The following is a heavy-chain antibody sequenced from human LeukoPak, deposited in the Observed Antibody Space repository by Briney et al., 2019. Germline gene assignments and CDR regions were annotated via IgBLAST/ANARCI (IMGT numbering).Heavy chain of an antibody. J-gene: IGHJ4*02. CDR1: GFTFSSYS. Sequence: GGSLRLSCAASGFTFSSYSMNWVRKAPGKGLEWASSISSSSSYIYYADSVKGRFTISRDNAKNSLYLQMNSLRAEDTAVYFSRRRRHTRYSYGYSFDYWGQGTLVTVSS. CDR3: RRRRHTRYSYGYSFDY. V-gene: IGHV3-21*01. CDR2: ISSSSSYI. D-gene: IGHD5-18*01.